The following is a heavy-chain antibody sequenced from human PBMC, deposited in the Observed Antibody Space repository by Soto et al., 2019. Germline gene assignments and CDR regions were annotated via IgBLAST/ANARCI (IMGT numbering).Heavy chain of an antibody. CDR1: GGSFSGYY. D-gene: IGHD3-10*01. Sequence: SETLSLTCAVYGGSFSGYYWSWIRQPPGKGLEWIGKINHSGSTNYNPSLKIRVTISVDTSKNQFSLKLSSVTAADTAVYYCASASGGGFDYWGQGTLVTVSS. J-gene: IGHJ4*02. CDR3: ASASGGGFDY. CDR2: INHSGST. V-gene: IGHV4-34*01.